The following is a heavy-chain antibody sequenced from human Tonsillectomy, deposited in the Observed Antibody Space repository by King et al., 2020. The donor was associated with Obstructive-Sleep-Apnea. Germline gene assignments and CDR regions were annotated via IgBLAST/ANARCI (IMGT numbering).Heavy chain of an antibody. D-gene: IGHD3-10*01. CDR2: ITAYNGNT. CDR3: EGDRDYYASGSYADY. V-gene: IGHV1-18*01. Sequence: VQLVESGAEVKKPGASVKGSCKASGYTFTSYGISWVRQAPGQGLEWMGWITAYNGNTNYAQKLQGRVTMTTDTSTTTAYMELRSLRSDDTAVYYCEGDRDYYASGSYADYWGQGTLVTVSS. CDR1: GYTFTSYG. J-gene: IGHJ4*02.